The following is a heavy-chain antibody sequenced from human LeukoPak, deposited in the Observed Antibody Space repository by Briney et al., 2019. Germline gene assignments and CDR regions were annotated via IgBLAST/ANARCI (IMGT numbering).Heavy chain of an antibody. Sequence: GGSLRLSCAASGFTFSSYAMTWVRQAPGKGLEWVSSITGGGDTTYYADSVRGRSTISRDNSKNTLSLQTNSLRAEDTAVYYCAKQRSEVVVAATNYWGQGTLVTVSS. D-gene: IGHD2-15*01. CDR3: AKQRSEVVVAATNY. CDR1: GFTFSSYA. CDR2: ITGGGDTT. V-gene: IGHV3-23*01. J-gene: IGHJ4*02.